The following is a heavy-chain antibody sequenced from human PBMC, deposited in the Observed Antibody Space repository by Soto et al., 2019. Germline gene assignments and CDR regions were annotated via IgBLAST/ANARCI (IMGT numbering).Heavy chain of an antibody. CDR3: ARRPTGSGRSFFAY. J-gene: IGHJ4*02. CDR1: AGSITSDEYY. CDR2: IHHTGST. Sequence: PSETLSLTCTVSAGSITSDEYYWNWIRYRPGKGLEWIGFIHHTGSTFYNPSLESRASISIDTSESQFSLNLASVTVADTAVYYCARRPTGSGRSFFAYWGPGSLVTVSS. D-gene: IGHD3-10*01. V-gene: IGHV4-31*03.